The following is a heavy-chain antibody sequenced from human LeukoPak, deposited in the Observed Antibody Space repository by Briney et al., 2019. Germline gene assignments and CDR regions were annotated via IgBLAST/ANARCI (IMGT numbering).Heavy chain of an antibody. CDR2: INPSGGST. CDR3: ARDGYYDSSGYYLHY. J-gene: IGHJ4*02. CDR1: GYTFTSYY. D-gene: IGHD3-22*01. Sequence: ASVKVSCKASGYTFTSYYMHWVRQAPGQGLEWMGIINPSGGSTSYAQKFQGRVTMTRDMSTSTVYMELSSLRSEDTAVYYCARDGYYDSSGYYLHYWGQGTLVTVSS. V-gene: IGHV1-46*01.